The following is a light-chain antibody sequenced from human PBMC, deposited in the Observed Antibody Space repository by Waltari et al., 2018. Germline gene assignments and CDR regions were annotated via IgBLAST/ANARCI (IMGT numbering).Light chain of an antibody. CDR2: SNK. J-gene: IGLJ3*02. V-gene: IGLV1-44*01. CDR1: SSNIGSNT. Sequence: QSVLTQPPSASGTPGQRVTISCSGSSSNIGSNTVNWYQQLPGTAPKLLVYSNKPRPAGVPDRFAGSKTGTSAPLAISGLQSEDEADYYCAAWDDSLNGGLFGGGTKLTVL. CDR3: AAWDDSLNGGL.